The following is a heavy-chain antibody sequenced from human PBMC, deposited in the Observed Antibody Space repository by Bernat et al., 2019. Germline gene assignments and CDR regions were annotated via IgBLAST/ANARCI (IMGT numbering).Heavy chain of an antibody. CDR1: GYTFTSYA. J-gene: IGHJ4*02. D-gene: IGHD2-15*01. CDR3: ARGSLSRGGSCGVNY. Sequence: QVQLVQSGAEVKKPGASVKVSCKASGYTFTSYAMHWVRQAPGQRLEWMGWINAGNGNTKYSQKFQGRVTITRDTSASTAYMELSSLRSEDTAVYYCARGSLSRGGSCGVNYWGQGTLVTVSS. CDR2: INAGNGNT. V-gene: IGHV1-3*01.